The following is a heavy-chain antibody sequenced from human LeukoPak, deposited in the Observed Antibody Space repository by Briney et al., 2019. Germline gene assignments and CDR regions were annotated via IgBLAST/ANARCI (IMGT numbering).Heavy chain of an antibody. CDR3: ARDGGLTVIGEVINTGFGFDP. V-gene: IGHV4-39*07. CDR1: GGSISSSSYY. Sequence: SETLSLTCIVSGGSISSSSYYWGWVRQPPGKGLEWIGSIFYSGSTYYNPSLKSRVTISVDTSKNQFSLKLTSVTAADTAMFYCARDGGLTVIGEVINTGFGFDPWGQGTLVTVSS. D-gene: IGHD3-22*01. J-gene: IGHJ5*02. CDR2: IFYSGST.